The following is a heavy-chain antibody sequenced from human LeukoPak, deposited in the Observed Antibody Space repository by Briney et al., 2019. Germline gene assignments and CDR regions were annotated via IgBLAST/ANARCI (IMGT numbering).Heavy chain of an antibody. J-gene: IGHJ1*01. V-gene: IGHV3-11*01. CDR3: ARSTLPGRSGRTEFFQH. D-gene: IGHD6-19*01. CDR2: ISDSGNTI. Sequence: GGSLRLSCAASGFTFSNYYMTWTRQAPGKGLQWISFISDSGNTIYYADSVEGRFTISRDNAKNSLYLQMHSLRAEDTAMYYCARSTLPGRSGRTEFFQHWGQGTLVTVSS. CDR1: GFTFSNYY.